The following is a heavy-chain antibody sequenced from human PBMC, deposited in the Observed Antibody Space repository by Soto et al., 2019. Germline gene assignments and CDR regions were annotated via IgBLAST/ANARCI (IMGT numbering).Heavy chain of an antibody. V-gene: IGHV4-34*01. D-gene: IGHD3-9*01. J-gene: IGHJ6*03. Sequence: QVQLQQWGAGLLKPSETLSLTCAVYGGSFSGYYWSWIRQPPGKGLEWIGEINHSGSTNYNPSLKSRVTISVDTSKDQFSLQLSSVTAADTAVYYCARSPRYAPYYDILTGYYNHYMDVWGKGTTVTVSS. CDR3: ARSPRYAPYYDILTGYYNHYMDV. CDR2: INHSGST. CDR1: GGSFSGYY.